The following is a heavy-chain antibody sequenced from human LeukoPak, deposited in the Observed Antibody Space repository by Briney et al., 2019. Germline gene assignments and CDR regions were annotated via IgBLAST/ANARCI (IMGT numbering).Heavy chain of an antibody. CDR2: MLYDGSGI. J-gene: IGHJ4*02. CDR1: GFSFRLYG. CDR3: VKKFATGV. V-gene: IGHV3-33*03. Sequence: GRSLRLSCAASGFSFRLYGMHWVRQAPGKGLEWVALMLYDGSGIYYADSVKGRFTISRDNAKNTLYLQMNSLRVEDTAVYYCVKKFATGVWGQGTLVTVSS. D-gene: IGHD1-14*01.